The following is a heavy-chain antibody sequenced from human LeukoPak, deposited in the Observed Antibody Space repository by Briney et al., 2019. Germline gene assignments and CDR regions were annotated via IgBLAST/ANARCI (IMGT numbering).Heavy chain of an antibody. D-gene: IGHD2-21*02. CDR1: GFTFSSYE. Sequence: GGSLRLSCAASGFTFSSYEMNWVRQALGKGLEWVSYISSSGSTIYYADSVKGRFTISRDNAKNSLYLQMNSLRAEDTAVYFCARDGGMTAMNWGQGTLVTVSS. CDR2: ISSSGSTI. J-gene: IGHJ4*02. CDR3: ARDGGMTAMN. V-gene: IGHV3-48*03.